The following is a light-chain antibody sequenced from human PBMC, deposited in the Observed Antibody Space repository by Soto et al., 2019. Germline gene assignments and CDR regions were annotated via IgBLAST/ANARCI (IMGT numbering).Light chain of an antibody. CDR1: SSDLGAYDY. V-gene: IGLV2-14*01. CDR2: EVS. CDR3: SSYSKRGTSVQ. Sequence: QSALTQPASVSGSPGQSITISCTGTSSDLGAYDYVSWYQQHPGQAPRVLIYEVSNRPSGVSLRFSGSKVGNTASLTISGLRAEDEADYYCSSYSKRGTSVQFGGGTKVTVL. J-gene: IGLJ2*01.